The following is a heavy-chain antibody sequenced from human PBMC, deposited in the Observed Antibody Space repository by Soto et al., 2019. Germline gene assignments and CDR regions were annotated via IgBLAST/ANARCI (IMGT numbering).Heavy chain of an antibody. D-gene: IGHD6-13*01. Sequence: GEFLKISCKGSGYSFTSYWISWVRQMPGKGLEWMGRIDPSDSYTNYSPSFQGHVTISADKSISTAYLQWSSLKASDTAMYYCASQYSSSWNFDYWGQGTLVTVSS. CDR3: ASQYSSSWNFDY. J-gene: IGHJ4*02. V-gene: IGHV5-10-1*01. CDR1: GYSFTSYW. CDR2: IDPSDSYT.